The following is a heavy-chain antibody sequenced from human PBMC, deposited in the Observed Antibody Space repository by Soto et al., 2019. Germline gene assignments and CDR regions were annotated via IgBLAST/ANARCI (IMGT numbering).Heavy chain of an antibody. CDR3: ARTEYGDLYYFDL. CDR1: GASTTSYY. V-gene: IGHV4-59*01. Sequence: PSETLSLTCTVSGASTTSYYWSWLRQSSEKCLEWIGYIFNRGSAKYNPSLESRVFMSLDTSRNQFSLKLDSVTAADTAVYYCARTEYGDLYYFDLWGQGXLVTVSS. D-gene: IGHD4-17*01. CDR2: IFNRGSA. J-gene: IGHJ4*02.